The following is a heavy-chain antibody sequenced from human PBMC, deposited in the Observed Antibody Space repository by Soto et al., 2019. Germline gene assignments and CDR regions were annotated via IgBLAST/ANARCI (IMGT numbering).Heavy chain of an antibody. CDR1: GGSISGYY. CDR2: IYYSGST. CDR3: GRISSHGVYAY. J-gene: IGHJ4*02. V-gene: IGHV4-59*08. Sequence: QVQLQESGPGVVKPSETLSLTCTISGGSISGYYWTWIRQSPGKGLEYIGYIYYSGSTNYNPSLNSRVTISADTSKNQFSLTLTSVTAADTAVYYCGRISSHGVYAYWGQGTLVTVSS. D-gene: IGHD4-17*01.